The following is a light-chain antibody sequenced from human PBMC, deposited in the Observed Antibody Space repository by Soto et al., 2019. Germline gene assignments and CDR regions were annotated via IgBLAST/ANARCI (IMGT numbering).Light chain of an antibody. CDR1: QSLLHITGETF. V-gene: IGKV2D-29*02. CDR2: EVS. CDR3: MQSTQPPPT. J-gene: IGKJ5*01. Sequence: DVVMTQTPLSLSVAPGQPASISCKSSQSLLHITGETFLFWYLQKPGQSPQLLIYEVSTRVSGVPDRFSGSGSGTDFTLDISRVETDDVGLYYCMQSTQPPPTFGQGTRLGIE.